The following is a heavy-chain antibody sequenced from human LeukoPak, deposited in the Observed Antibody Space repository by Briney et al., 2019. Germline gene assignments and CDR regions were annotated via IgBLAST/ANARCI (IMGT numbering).Heavy chain of an antibody. CDR3: AGLGASGNGYLSWFDP. D-gene: IGHD3-22*01. J-gene: IGHJ5*02. CDR1: GGSITTYY. CDR2: IYYSGNA. Sequence: PSETLSLTCTVSGGSITTYYLSWIRQPPRKGLEWIGYIYYSGNANYNPALKSRVTISVDTSKNQFSLKLSSVTAADTAVYYCAGLGASGNGYLSWFDPWGQGTLVTVSS. V-gene: IGHV4-59*01.